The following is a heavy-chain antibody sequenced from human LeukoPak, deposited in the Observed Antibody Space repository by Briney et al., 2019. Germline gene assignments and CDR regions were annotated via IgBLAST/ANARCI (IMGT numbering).Heavy chain of an antibody. CDR2: IWYDGSNK. J-gene: IGHJ4*02. Sequence: GGSLRLSCAASGFTFSSYGMHWVRQAPGKGLEWEAIIWYDGSNKYYADSVKGRFTISRDNSKNTLYLQMNSLRADDTAVYYCARVGQGGYNSDYWGQGTLVTVSS. CDR1: GFTFSSYG. CDR3: ARVGQGGYNSDY. D-gene: IGHD5-24*01. V-gene: IGHV3-33*01.